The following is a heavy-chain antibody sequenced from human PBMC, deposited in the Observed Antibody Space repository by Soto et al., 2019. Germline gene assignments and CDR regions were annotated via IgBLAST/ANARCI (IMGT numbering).Heavy chain of an antibody. Sequence: GGSLRLSCAASGFTFSSYGMHWVRQAPGKGLEWVAVISGGGSSKYYADSVKGRFTISRDNSKNTLYLQMNSLRAEDTAVYYCAKDGLYSSSWYAKYDFDYWGQGTLVTVSS. V-gene: IGHV3-33*06. J-gene: IGHJ4*02. CDR3: AKDGLYSSSWYAKYDFDY. D-gene: IGHD6-13*01. CDR2: ISGGGSSK. CDR1: GFTFSSYG.